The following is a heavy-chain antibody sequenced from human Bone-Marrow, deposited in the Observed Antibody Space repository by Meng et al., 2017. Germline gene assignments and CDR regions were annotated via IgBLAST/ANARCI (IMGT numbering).Heavy chain of an antibody. CDR3: ARVSIMVGLGIFDP. CDR2: IYYTGNT. V-gene: IGHV4-39*07. CDR1: GGSISSSSYY. Sequence: SETLSLTCAVSGGSISSSSYYWGWIRQPPGKGLEWIGSIYYTGNTHFSPSLKSRVTISFDTSKNQFSLNVASVTAADTAVYYCARVSIMVGLGIFDPWGQGTLVTVSS. J-gene: IGHJ5*02. D-gene: IGHD2-21*01.